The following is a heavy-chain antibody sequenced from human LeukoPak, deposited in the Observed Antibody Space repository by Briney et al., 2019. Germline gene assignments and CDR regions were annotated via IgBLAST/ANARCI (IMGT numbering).Heavy chain of an antibody. V-gene: IGHV1-69*04. CDR3: ARVAYGGNSPLDY. Sequence: SVKVSCKASGGTFSSHAISWVRQAPGQGLEWMGRIIPILGIANYAQKFQGRVTITADKSTSTAYMELSSLRSEDTAVYYCARVAYGGNSPLDYWGQGTLVTVSS. J-gene: IGHJ4*02. D-gene: IGHD4-17*01. CDR1: GGTFSSHA. CDR2: IIPILGIA.